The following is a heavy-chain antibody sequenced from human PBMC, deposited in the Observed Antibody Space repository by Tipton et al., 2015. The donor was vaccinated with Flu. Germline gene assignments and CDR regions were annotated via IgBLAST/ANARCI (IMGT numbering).Heavy chain of an antibody. J-gene: IGHJ4*02. CDR2: VYSSGST. V-gene: IGHV4-4*07. CDR3: ARGSGSGTYVIFDY. D-gene: IGHD3-10*01. Sequence: TLSLTCTVPGGSISSYYWSWIRQPAGKGLEWIGRVYSSGSTNYSPSFTSRVTMSIDTSKNQFSLKLNSVTAADTAVYYCARGSGSGTYVIFDYWGQGTQVPVSS. CDR1: GGSISSYY.